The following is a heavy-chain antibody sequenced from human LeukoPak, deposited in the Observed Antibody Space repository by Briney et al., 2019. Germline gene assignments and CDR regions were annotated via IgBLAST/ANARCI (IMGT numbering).Heavy chain of an antibody. Sequence: SETLSLTCTVSGGSISSGSYYWSWIRQPPGKGLEWIGYIYYSGSTNYNPSLKSRVTISVDTSKNQFSLKLSSVTAADTAVYYCARHGGGQWLASAEYFQHWGQGTLVTVSS. CDR2: IYYSGST. CDR3: ARHGGGQWLASAEYFQH. CDR1: GGSISSGSYY. V-gene: IGHV4-61*01. D-gene: IGHD6-19*01. J-gene: IGHJ1*01.